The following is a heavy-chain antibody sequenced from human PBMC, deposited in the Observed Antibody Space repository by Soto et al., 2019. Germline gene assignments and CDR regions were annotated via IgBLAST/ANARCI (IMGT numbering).Heavy chain of an antibody. CDR3: ARALWAYLYFFDH. V-gene: IGHV3-23*01. D-gene: IGHD2-21*01. CDR2: SGTSAHNT. CDR1: GFTLSSYA. Sequence: EVQLLESGGGLVQPGGSLRLSCAASGFTLSSYAMSWVRQAPGKGLEWVSGSGTSAHNTFYADSVKGRFTISRDHSKNTLDLQMNSVRAEDTAVYYCARALWAYLYFFDHWGQGILVTVSS. J-gene: IGHJ4*02.